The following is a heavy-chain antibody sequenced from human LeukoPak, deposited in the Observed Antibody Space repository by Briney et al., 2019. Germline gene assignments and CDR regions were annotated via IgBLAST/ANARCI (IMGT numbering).Heavy chain of an antibody. V-gene: IGHV3-74*01. D-gene: IGHD1-1*01. CDR2: INSDGSST. CDR1: GFTFSSYW. J-gene: IGHJ4*02. Sequence: PGGSLRLSCAASGFTFSSYWMHCVRQSPGKGLVWVSGINSDGSSTSYADSVKGRFTISRDNAKNTVYLQMNSLRAEDTAVYATSRTFDYWGQGTLVTVSS. CDR3: SRTFDY.